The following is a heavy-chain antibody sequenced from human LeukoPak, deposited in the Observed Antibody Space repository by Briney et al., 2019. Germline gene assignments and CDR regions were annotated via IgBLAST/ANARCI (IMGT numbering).Heavy chain of an antibody. CDR3: ARAPFPVGWVENAFDI. J-gene: IGHJ3*02. CDR1: GYTFTSYY. Sequence: ASVKVSCKASGYTFTSYYMHWVRQAPGQGLEWMGIINPSGGSTSYAQKFQGRVTMTRDTSTSTVYMELSSLRSEDTAVYYCARAPFPVGWVENAFDIWGQGTMVTVSS. V-gene: IGHV1-46*01. CDR2: INPSGGST. D-gene: IGHD4-23*01.